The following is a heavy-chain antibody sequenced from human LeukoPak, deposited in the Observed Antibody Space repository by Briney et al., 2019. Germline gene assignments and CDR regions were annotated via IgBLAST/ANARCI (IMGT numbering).Heavy chain of an antibody. J-gene: IGHJ4*02. CDR1: VFTFSDFG. Sequence: GGSLRLSCAASVFTFSDFGMHWVREAPGKGLEWGSVISVDGNNKYYADSVKGRFIISRDNSKNTLYLQMNSLRAEDTAVYYCAKLNPWNYYDRRGYGYYFDYWGQGTLVTVSS. V-gene: IGHV3-30*18. CDR3: AKLNPWNYYDRRGYGYYFDY. CDR2: ISVDGNNK. D-gene: IGHD3-22*01.